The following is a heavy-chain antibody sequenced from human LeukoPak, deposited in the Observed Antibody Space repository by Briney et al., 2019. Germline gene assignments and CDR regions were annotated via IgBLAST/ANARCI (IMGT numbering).Heavy chain of an antibody. CDR3: ARQVGMVYGLGSFDY. CDR1: GYSFTSYW. J-gene: IGHJ4*02. D-gene: IGHD2-8*01. Sequence: GESLKISCKGSGYSFTSYWIGWVRQMPGKGLEWMGIIYPGDSDTRYSPSFQGQVTISADKSISTAYLQWSSLKASDTAMYYCARQVGMVYGLGSFDYWGQGTLVTVSS. V-gene: IGHV5-51*01. CDR2: IYPGDSDT.